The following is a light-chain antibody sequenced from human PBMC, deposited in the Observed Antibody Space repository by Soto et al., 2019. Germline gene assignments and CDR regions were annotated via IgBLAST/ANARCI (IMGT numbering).Light chain of an antibody. Sequence: QSALTQPPSASGSPGQSVTISCTGTSSDVGDYNYVSWYQHHPGKAPKLMIYEVSKRPSGVPDRFSGSKSGNTASLTVSGLQADDEADYYCSSYAGSNNFVVFGGGTKGTVL. CDR1: SSDVGDYNY. CDR3: SSYAGSNNFVV. J-gene: IGLJ2*01. V-gene: IGLV2-8*01. CDR2: EVS.